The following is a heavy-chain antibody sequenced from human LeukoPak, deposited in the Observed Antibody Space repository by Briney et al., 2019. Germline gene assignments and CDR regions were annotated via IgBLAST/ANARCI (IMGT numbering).Heavy chain of an antibody. CDR1: GHTFTGYH. CDR2: INPYSGGT. J-gene: IGHJ4*02. V-gene: IGHV1-2*02. CDR3: AREVYSSGWFDY. Sequence: ASVKVSCKASGHTFTGYHIHWVRQAPGQGLEWMGWINPYSGGTKYAQNFHGRVTMTRDTSISTAYMELSRLRYDDTAVYYCAREVYSSGWFDYWGQGTLVTVSS. D-gene: IGHD6-25*01.